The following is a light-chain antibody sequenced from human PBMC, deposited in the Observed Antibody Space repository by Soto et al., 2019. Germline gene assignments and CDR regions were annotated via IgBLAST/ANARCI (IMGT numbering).Light chain of an antibody. CDR1: SSNIGAGYD. CDR3: QSYDSSLSGSYV. J-gene: IGLJ1*01. CDR2: GNS. Sequence: QAVVTQPPSVSAAPGQRVTISCTGSSSNIGAGYDVHWYQQLPGTAPKLLIYGNSNRPSGVPDRFSGSKSGTSASLAITGLQAEDEADYYCQSYDSSLSGSYVFGTGTKLTVL. V-gene: IGLV1-40*01.